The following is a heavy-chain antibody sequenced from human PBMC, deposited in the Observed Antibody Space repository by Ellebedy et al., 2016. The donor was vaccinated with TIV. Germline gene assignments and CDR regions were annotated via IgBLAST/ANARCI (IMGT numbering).Heavy chain of an antibody. CDR3: ATYDSSGWWFDP. V-gene: IGHV1-2*02. CDR2: INPNSGGT. J-gene: IGHJ5*02. Sequence: ASVKVSXXVSGYTFTGYYMHWVRQAPGQGLEWMGWINPNSGGTNYAQKFQGRVTVTRDTSISTAYMELSRLRSDDTAVYYCATYDSSGWWFDPWGQGTLVTVSS. CDR1: GYTFTGYY. D-gene: IGHD3-22*01.